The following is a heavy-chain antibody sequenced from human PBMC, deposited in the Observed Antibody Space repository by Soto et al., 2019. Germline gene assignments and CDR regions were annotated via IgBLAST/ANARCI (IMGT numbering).Heavy chain of an antibody. J-gene: IGHJ4*02. CDR1: GYTFSNFW. D-gene: IGHD6-13*01. CDR2: IYPGDYET. V-gene: IGHV5-51*01. CDR3: ARSPRSSPYFDY. Sequence: XESLKISCQCSGYTFSNFWIAWVRQLPGKGLEWMGIIYPGDYETRYSPSFHGKVTISADRSIGTAYLQWSSLEASDSAFYFCARSPRSSPYFDYWGQGALVTVSS.